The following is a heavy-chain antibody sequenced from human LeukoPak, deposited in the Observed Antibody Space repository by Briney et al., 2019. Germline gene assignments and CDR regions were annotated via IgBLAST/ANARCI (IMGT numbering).Heavy chain of an antibody. CDR1: GGSISSYY. J-gene: IGHJ4*02. Sequence: SETLSLTCTVSGGSISSYYWSWIRQPPGKGLEWIGYIYYSGSTNYNPSLKSRVTISLDTSKNQFSLRLSSVTAADTAVYYCASEMNDFWSGYLGYWGQGTLVTVSS. D-gene: IGHD3-3*01. CDR2: IYYSGST. V-gene: IGHV4-59*01. CDR3: ASEMNDFWSGYLGY.